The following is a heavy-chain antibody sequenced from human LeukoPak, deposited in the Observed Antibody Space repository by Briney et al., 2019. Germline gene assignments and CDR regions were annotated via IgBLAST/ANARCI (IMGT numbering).Heavy chain of an antibody. J-gene: IGHJ4*02. D-gene: IGHD2-2*01. CDR3: AKDLDQLLSPFDY. CDR2: IYYSGST. Sequence: SETLSLTCTVSGGSISSGGYYWRWIRQHPGKGLEWIGYIYYSGSTYYNPSLKSRVTISVDTSKNQFSLKLSSVTAADTAVYYCAKDLDQLLSPFDYWGQGTLVTVSS. V-gene: IGHV4-31*03. CDR1: GGSISSGGYY.